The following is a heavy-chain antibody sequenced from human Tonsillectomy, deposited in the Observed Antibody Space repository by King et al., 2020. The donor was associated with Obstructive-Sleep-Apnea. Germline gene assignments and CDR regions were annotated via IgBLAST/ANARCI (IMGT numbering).Heavy chain of an antibody. CDR3: ARFYGGNSLYFDY. J-gene: IGHJ4*02. Sequence: VQLQESGPGLVKPSETLSLTCTVSGGSISFYYWSWIRQPPGKGLEWIGYVYHSGTTNYNPSLQSRVTISVDTSKSQVSLKLNSVTAADTAVYYCARFYGGNSLYFDYWGQGTLVSVSS. D-gene: IGHD4-23*01. CDR2: VYHSGTT. CDR1: GGSISFYY. V-gene: IGHV4-59*01.